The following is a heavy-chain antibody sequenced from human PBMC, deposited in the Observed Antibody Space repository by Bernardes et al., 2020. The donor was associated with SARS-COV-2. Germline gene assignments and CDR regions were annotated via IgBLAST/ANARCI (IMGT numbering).Heavy chain of an antibody. Sequence: ASVKVSCKASGYTFTGYYMHWVRQAPGQGLEWMGWINPNSGGTNYAQKFQGRVTMTRDTSISTAYMELSILRSDDTAVYYCARDHRYGSYFQTLMDVWGQGTTVTVSS. CDR2: INPNSGGT. J-gene: IGHJ6*02. CDR3: ARDHRYGSYFQTLMDV. D-gene: IGHD4-17*01. CDR1: GYTFTGYY. V-gene: IGHV1-2*02.